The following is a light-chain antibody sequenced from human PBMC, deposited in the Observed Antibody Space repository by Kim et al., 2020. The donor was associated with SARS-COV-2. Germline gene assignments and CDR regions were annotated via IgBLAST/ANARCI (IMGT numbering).Light chain of an antibody. J-gene: IGKJ1*01. Sequence: DIQMTQSPSSLSASVGDRVTITCQASQDIRNYLNWYQQTPGKAPKLLIYGASKLETGVPSRFSGSGSGTRFSFTIRSLQPGDIATYFCQQYDSLPWTFGQGTKVDIK. CDR3: QQYDSLPWT. CDR2: GAS. V-gene: IGKV1-33*01. CDR1: QDIRNY.